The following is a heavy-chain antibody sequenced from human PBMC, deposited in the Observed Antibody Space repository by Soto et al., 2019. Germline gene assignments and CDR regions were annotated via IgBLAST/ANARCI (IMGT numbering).Heavy chain of an antibody. Sequence: QLQLQESGPGLVKPSETLSLTCTVSGGSVSSSNFYWGWVRQSPGKGLEWIGSIYYSGSTYYNPSLESRVPISVDKSKNQFSLKVISVTAADTAVYYCARLEGLATISYYFDYLGQGTLVTVSS. V-gene: IGHV4-39*01. D-gene: IGHD3-9*01. J-gene: IGHJ4*02. CDR3: ARLEGLATISYYFDY. CDR1: GGSVSSSNFY. CDR2: IYYSGST.